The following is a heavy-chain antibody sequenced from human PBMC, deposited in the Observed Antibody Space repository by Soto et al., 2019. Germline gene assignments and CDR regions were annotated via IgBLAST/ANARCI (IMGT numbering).Heavy chain of an antibody. D-gene: IGHD5-18*01. CDR2: ISWNSGSI. Sequence: GGSLRLCSAASGFTFDDYAMHWVRQAPGKGLEWVSGISWNSGSIGYADSVKGRFTISRDNAKNSLYLQMNSLRAEDTALYYCANHIKRDTAAGVIDHWGQGTLVTVSS. CDR1: GFTFDDYA. CDR3: ANHIKRDTAAGVIDH. J-gene: IGHJ5*02. V-gene: IGHV3-9*01.